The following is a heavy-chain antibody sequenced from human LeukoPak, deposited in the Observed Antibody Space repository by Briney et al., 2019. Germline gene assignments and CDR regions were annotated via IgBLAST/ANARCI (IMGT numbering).Heavy chain of an antibody. CDR2: ISTNGGSA. Sequence: GGSLRLSCSASGFTFSNYAMHWVRQAPGRGLEYVSAISTNGGSAYYADSVKGRFTISRDNSKNTLYLQMNSLRAEDTAVYYCAKAIYSGSYYGLYFQHWGQGTLVTVSS. CDR3: AKAIYSGSYYGLYFQH. V-gene: IGHV3-64*04. D-gene: IGHD1-26*01. CDR1: GFTFSNYA. J-gene: IGHJ1*01.